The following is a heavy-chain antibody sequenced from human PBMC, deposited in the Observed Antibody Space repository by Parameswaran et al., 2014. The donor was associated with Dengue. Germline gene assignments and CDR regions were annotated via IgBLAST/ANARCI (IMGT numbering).Heavy chain of an antibody. CDR3: AKDLTPSYYYSSGSPGAFDP. Sequence: RWIRQPPGKGLEWVSAISGGGGSTYYADSVKGRFTISRDNSKNTLYLQMNSLRAEDTAVYYCAKDLTPSYYYSSGSPGAFDPWGQGTLVTVSS. V-gene: IGHV3-23*01. J-gene: IGHJ5*02. D-gene: IGHD3-10*01. CDR2: ISGGGGST.